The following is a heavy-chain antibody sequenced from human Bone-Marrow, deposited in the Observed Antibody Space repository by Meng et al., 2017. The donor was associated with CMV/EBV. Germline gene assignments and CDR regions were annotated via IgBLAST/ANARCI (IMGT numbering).Heavy chain of an antibody. Sequence: SSYWMSWVRQTPGKGLEWIGSIYYSGSTYYNPSLKSRVTISVDTSKNQFSLKLSSVTAADTAVYYCARVVLSITGTIFDYWGQGTLVTVSS. CDR3: ARVVLSITGTIFDY. V-gene: IGHV4-39*07. CDR1: SSYW. D-gene: IGHD1-20*01. CDR2: IYYSGST. J-gene: IGHJ4*02.